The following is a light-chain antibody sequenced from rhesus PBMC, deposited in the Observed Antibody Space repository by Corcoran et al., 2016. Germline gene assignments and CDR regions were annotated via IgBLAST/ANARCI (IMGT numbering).Light chain of an antibody. J-gene: IGKJ1*01. CDR2: RAS. CDR1: QGISNW. V-gene: IGKV1-69*01. CDR3: QQHDNSPWT. Sequence: DIQMTQSPSSLSASVGDRVTITCRASQGISNWLAWYQQKPRKAPKLLIYRASNLETGVPSSFNGSGSETDFNLTIISLQPEDIATYYFQQHDNSPWTFGQGTKVEIK.